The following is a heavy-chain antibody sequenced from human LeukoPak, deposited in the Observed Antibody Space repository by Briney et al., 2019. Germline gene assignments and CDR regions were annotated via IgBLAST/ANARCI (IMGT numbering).Heavy chain of an antibody. CDR2: MYYSGST. J-gene: IGHJ1*01. CDR3: ARVDRYHEFFQH. CDR1: GGSISSAVYS. D-gene: IGHD1-14*01. V-gene: IGHV4-31*11. Sequence: SETLSLTCAVSGGSISSAVYSWSWIRQYPGKGLEWLGSMYYSGSTNSNPSLKSRLTISVDTSKNQFSLKVTSVTAADTAVYYCARVDRYHEFFQHWGQGTLVTVSS.